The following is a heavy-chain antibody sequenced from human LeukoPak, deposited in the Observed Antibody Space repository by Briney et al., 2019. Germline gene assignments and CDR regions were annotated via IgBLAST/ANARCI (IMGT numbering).Heavy chain of an antibody. CDR2: ISSSSSYI. J-gene: IGHJ4*02. V-gene: IGHV3-21*01. CDR1: GFTFSSYS. D-gene: IGHD2-2*01. Sequence: GGSLRLSCAASGFTFSSYSMNWVRQAPGKGLEWVSSISSSSSYIYYADSVKGRFTISRDNAKNSLYLQMNSLRAEDTAVYYCASNIVVVPAAIIYTRSQTDRVPQDYWGQGTLVTVSS. CDR3: ASNIVVVPAAIIYTRSQTDRVPQDY.